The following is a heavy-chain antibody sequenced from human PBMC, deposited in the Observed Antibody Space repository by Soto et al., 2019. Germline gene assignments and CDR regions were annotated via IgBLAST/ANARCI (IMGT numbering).Heavy chain of an antibody. V-gene: IGHV4-59*01. CDR2: IYYSGST. CDR1: GGSISSYY. J-gene: IGHJ2*01. CDR3: ARDYYYDISGFYLNYWFFDL. Sequence: SETLSLTCTVSGGSISSYYWSWIRQPPGKGLEWIGYIYYSGSTNYNPSLKSRVTISVDTSKNQFSLKLTSVTAADTAVYYCARDYYYDISGFYLNYWFFDLWGRGTLVTVSS. D-gene: IGHD3-22*01.